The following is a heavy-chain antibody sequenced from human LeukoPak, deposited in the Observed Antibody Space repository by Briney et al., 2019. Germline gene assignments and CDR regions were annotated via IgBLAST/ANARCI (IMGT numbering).Heavy chain of an antibody. CDR2: IIPIFGTA. V-gene: IGHV1-69*05. D-gene: IGHD7-27*01. CDR1: GGTFSSYA. CDR3: VRGPPNWGFDF. Sequence: GASVKVSCKASGGTFSSYAISWVRQAPGQGLEWMGGIIPIFGTANYAQKFQGRVTMTRDTSISTAFMELTSLRSEDTAVYYCVRGPPNWGFDFWGQGALVTVSS. J-gene: IGHJ4*02.